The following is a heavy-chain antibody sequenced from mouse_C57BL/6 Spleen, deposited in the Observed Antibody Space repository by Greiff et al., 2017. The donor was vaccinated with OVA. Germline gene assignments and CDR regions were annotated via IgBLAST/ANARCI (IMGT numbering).Heavy chain of an antibody. CDR2: IDPSDSYT. CDR1: GYTFTSYW. V-gene: IGHV1-69*01. CDR3: ALYSNYLAWFAY. D-gene: IGHD2-5*01. Sequence: VQLQQPGAELVMPGASVKLSCKASGYTFTSYWMHWVKQRPGQGLEWIGEIDPSDSYTNYNQKFKGKSTLTVDKSSSTAYMQLSSLTSEDSAVYYCALYSNYLAWFAYWGQGTLVTVSA. J-gene: IGHJ3*01.